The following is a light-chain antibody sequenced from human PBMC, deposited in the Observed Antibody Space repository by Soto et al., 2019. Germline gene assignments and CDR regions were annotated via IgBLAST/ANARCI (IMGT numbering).Light chain of an antibody. Sequence: ALTQPRSVSGSPGQSVTISCTGTSSDVGGYNHVSWYQQHPDKAPKVMIYDVTKRPSGVPDRFSGSKSGNTASLTISGLQAEDEADYYCCSYAGSYIYVFGTGTKVTVL. CDR2: DVT. CDR3: CSYAGSYIYV. J-gene: IGLJ1*01. CDR1: SSDVGGYNH. V-gene: IGLV2-11*01.